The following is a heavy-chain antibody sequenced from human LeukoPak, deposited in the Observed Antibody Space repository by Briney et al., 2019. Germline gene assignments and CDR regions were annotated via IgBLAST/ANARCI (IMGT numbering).Heavy chain of an antibody. Sequence: SETLSLTCTVSGGSISSYYWSWIRQPPGKGLEWIGYIYYSGSTNYNPSLKSRVTISVDTSKNQFSLKLSSVTAADTAMYYCARAPPRYIKTTDAHIPWGQGTLVTVSS. CDR1: GGSISSYY. V-gene: IGHV4-59*01. D-gene: IGHD3-16*02. CDR3: ARAPPRYIKTTDAHIP. CDR2: IYYSGST. J-gene: IGHJ5*02.